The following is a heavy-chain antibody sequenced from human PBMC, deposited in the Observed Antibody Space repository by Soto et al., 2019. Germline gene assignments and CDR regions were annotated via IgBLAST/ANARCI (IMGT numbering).Heavy chain of an antibody. CDR1: GGSFSGYY. CDR2: INHSGSN. D-gene: IGHD3-10*01. Sequence: QVQLQQWGAGLLKPSETLSLTCAVYGGSFSGYYWSWIRQPPGKGLEWIGEINHSGSNNYNPSRKSRVTKTDDTAQNQFSLKLSSVSAADTAVYYCESLLVRVTTSPSLRSDAFDLWGQGTMVTVSS. V-gene: IGHV4-34*01. J-gene: IGHJ3*01. CDR3: ESLLVRVTTSPSLRSDAFDL.